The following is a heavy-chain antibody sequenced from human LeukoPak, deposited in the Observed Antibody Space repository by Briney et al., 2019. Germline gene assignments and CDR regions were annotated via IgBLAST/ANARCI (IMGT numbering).Heavy chain of an antibody. CDR2: IDQDGSAD. D-gene: IGHD2-8*02. Sequence: GGPLRLSCAASGFTLRTSWMSWVRQAPGKGLEWVANIDQDGSADYYADSVKGRFTISRDNGKNSLYLQMSNLRAEDTAVYFCARGGVPFAECAYWGRGTLVTVSS. CDR3: ARGGVPFAECAY. J-gene: IGHJ4*02. CDR1: GFTLRTSW. V-gene: IGHV3-7*04.